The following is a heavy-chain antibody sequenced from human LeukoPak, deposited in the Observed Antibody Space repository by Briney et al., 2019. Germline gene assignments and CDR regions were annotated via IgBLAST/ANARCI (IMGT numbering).Heavy chain of an antibody. CDR3: ARPLGYCSSTSCYGGAFDI. Sequence: ASVKVSCKASGYTFTSYYMHWVRQAPGQGLEWMGIINPSSGSTSYAQKFQGRVTMTRDTSTSTVYMELSSLRSEDTAVYYCARPLGYCSSTSCYGGAFDIWGQGTMVTVSS. CDR1: GYTFTSYY. D-gene: IGHD2-2*01. V-gene: IGHV1-46*03. CDR2: INPSSGST. J-gene: IGHJ3*02.